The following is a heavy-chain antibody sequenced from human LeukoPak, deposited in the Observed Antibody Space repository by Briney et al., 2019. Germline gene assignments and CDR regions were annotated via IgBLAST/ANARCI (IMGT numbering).Heavy chain of an antibody. Sequence: GGSLRLSCAASGFTFSSYAMSWVRQAPGKGLEWVSGITGSGGSTYYADSVKGRFTISRDNSKNTVYLQMNSLRAEDTAVYYCAKGWSSGHGLDALDMWGQGTMVTVSS. D-gene: IGHD1-26*01. V-gene: IGHV3-23*01. CDR2: ITGSGGST. J-gene: IGHJ3*02. CDR3: AKGWSSGHGLDALDM. CDR1: GFTFSSYA.